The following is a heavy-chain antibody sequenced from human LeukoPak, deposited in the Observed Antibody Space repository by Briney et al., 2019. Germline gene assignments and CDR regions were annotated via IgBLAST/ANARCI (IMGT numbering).Heavy chain of an antibody. V-gene: IGHV4-30-4*08. Sequence: SETLSLTCAVYGGSFSGYYWSWIRQPPGKGLEWIGYIYYSGSTYYNPSLKSRVTISVDTSKNQFSLKLSSVTAADTAVYYCARAPYGGILDWGQGTLVTVSS. D-gene: IGHD4-23*01. J-gene: IGHJ4*02. CDR1: GGSFSGYY. CDR2: IYYSGST. CDR3: ARAPYGGILD.